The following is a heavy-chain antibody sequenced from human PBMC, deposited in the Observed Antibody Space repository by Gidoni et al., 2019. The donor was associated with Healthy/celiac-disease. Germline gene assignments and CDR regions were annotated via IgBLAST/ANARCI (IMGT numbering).Heavy chain of an antibody. V-gene: IGHV3-23*01. CDR2: ISGSGGST. CDR3: AKDGSAFYDFWSGYYQDY. CDR1: GFTFSTYA. J-gene: IGHJ4*02. D-gene: IGHD3-3*01. Sequence: EVQLLESGGGLVPPGGSLRLSCAASGFTFSTYAMSWVLQAPGKGLEWFSAISGSGGSTYYADAVKGRFTISRDNSKNTLYLQMNSLRAEDTAVYYCAKDGSAFYDFWSGYYQDYWGQGTLVTVSS.